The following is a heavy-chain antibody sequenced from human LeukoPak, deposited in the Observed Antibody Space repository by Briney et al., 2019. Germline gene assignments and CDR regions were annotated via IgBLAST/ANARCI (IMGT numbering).Heavy chain of an antibody. CDR3: ARGANWFDP. V-gene: IGHV4-59*01. J-gene: IGHJ5*02. Sequence: SETLSLTCTVSGGSISSYYWSWIRQPPGKGLEWIGYIYYSGSTNYNPSLKSRVTTSVDTSKNQCSLKLSSVTAADTAVYYCARGANWFDPWGQGTLVTVSS. CDR1: GGSISSYY. CDR2: IYYSGST.